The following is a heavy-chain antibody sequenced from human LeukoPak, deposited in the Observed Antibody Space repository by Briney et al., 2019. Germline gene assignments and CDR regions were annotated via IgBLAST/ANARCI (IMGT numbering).Heavy chain of an antibody. D-gene: IGHD5-24*01. V-gene: IGHV4-39*07. Sequence: SETLSLTCTVSGDSISSSYYYWGWIRQPPGRGLEWIGSMFYSGSTYYNPSLKSRVTISVDTSKNQFSLKLSSVTAADTAVYCCARNPVEMATIPFDYWGQGTLVTVSS. J-gene: IGHJ4*02. CDR2: MFYSGST. CDR1: GDSISSSYYY. CDR3: ARNPVEMATIPFDY.